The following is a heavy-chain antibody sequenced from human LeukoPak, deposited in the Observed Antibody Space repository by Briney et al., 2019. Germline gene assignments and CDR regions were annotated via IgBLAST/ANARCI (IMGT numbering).Heavy chain of an antibody. Sequence: GGSLRLSCAASGFTFSSYSMNWVRQAPGKGLEWVSSICSSSSYIYYADSVKGRFTISRDNAKNSLYLQMNSLRAEDTAVYYCARDNIGIVGATDFDYWGQGTLVTVSS. CDR2: ICSSSSYI. CDR3: ARDNIGIVGATDFDY. V-gene: IGHV3-21*01. J-gene: IGHJ4*02. CDR1: GFTFSSYS. D-gene: IGHD1-26*01.